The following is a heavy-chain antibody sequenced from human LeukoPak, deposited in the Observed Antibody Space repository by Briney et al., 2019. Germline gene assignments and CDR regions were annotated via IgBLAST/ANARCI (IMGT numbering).Heavy chain of an antibody. CDR3: ARDGVVVAPFYYYYGMDV. CDR1: GYTFTGYY. Sequence: GASVKVSCKASGYTFTGYYMHWVRQAPGQGLEWMGWINPNSGGTNYAQKFQGRVTMTRDTPISTAYMELSRLRPDDTAVYYCARDGVVVAPFYYYYGMDVWGQGTTVTVSS. D-gene: IGHD2-15*01. CDR2: INPNSGGT. J-gene: IGHJ6*02. V-gene: IGHV1-2*02.